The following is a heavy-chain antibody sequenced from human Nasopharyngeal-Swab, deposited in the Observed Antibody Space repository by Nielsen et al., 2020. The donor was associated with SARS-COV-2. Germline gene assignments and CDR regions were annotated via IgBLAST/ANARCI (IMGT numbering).Heavy chain of an antibody. CDR2: ISSSSSYI. D-gene: IGHD6-13*01. CDR1: GFSFSSYS. V-gene: IGHV3-21*01. J-gene: IGHJ6*02. CDR3: AKGLEQQLSPLYYYYYYGMDV. Sequence: GGSLRLSCAGSGFSFSSYSMNWVRQAPGKGLEWVPSISSSSSYIYYADSVKGRFTISRDNAKNSLYLQMNSLRAGDTAVYYCAKGLEQQLSPLYYYYYYGMDVWGQGTTVTVSS.